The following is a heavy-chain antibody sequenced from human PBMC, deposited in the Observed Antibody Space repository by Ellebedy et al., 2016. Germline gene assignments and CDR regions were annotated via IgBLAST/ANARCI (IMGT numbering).Heavy chain of an antibody. CDR2: VTVSGDST. Sequence: GESLKISXVASGFTFSNYAMSWVRQAPGKGLEWVSSVTVSGDSTYYADSVKGRFTISRDNSKNTLYLQMTSLRAEDTAVYYCASSSTSIQFDYWGQGALVTVSS. CDR3: ASSSTSIQFDY. J-gene: IGHJ4*02. D-gene: IGHD6-13*01. CDR1: GFTFSNYA. V-gene: IGHV3-23*01.